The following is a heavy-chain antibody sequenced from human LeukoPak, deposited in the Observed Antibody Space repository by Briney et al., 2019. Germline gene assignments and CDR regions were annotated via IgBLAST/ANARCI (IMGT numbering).Heavy chain of an antibody. J-gene: IGHJ1*01. Sequence: ASVKVSCKASGYTFTSYGISWVRQAPGQGLEWMGWISAYNGNTNYAQKLQGRVTMTTDTSTSTAYMELRSLRSDDTAVYYCARAGESSWYPVYFQHWGQGTLVTVSS. D-gene: IGHD6-13*01. CDR1: GYTFTSYG. CDR2: ISAYNGNT. V-gene: IGHV1-18*01. CDR3: ARAGESSWYPVYFQH.